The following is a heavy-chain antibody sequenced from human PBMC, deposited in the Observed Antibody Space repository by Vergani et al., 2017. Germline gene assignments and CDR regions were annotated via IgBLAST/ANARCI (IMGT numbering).Heavy chain of an antibody. J-gene: IGHJ6*02. CDR2: FGGDDNRDT. CDR1: GFTFSGSA. V-gene: IGHV3-23*01. Sequence: EAELLESGGDFVQPGKSLRLSCVASGFTFSGSAINWVRQAPGKGLEWVSGFGGDDNRDTYYSDSVKGRFTISRDNSQNTVFLQMNSLRAEDTAVYYCARDTVVVPAAIPTLYYYYGMDVWGQGTTVTVSS. D-gene: IGHD2-2*02. CDR3: ARDTVVVPAAIPTLYYYYGMDV.